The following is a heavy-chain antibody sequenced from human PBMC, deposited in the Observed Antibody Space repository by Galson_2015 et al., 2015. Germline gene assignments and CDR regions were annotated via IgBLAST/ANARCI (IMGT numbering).Heavy chain of an antibody. Sequence: SLRLSCAASGFTFSSYAMSWVRQAPGKGLEWVSLITASGGSVKHYADSVEGRFALSRDNSKNTLYLQMNSLRAEDTAVYYCVRDGGGWSVDYWGQGTLVTVSS. CDR3: VRDGGGWSVDY. CDR1: GFTFSSYA. CDR2: ITASGGSVK. D-gene: IGHD2-15*01. V-gene: IGHV3-23*01. J-gene: IGHJ4*02.